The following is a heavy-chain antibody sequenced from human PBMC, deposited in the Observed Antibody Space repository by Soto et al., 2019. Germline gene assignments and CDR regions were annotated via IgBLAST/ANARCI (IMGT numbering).Heavy chain of an antibody. V-gene: IGHV3-15*01. CDR2: IKSKIHGGTT. J-gene: IGHJ4*02. Sequence: EVQLVESGGGLVKPGGSLRLSCAASGFSFSNGWMSWVRQAPGKGLEWVGRIKSKIHGGTTDYAAHVKGRFTISRDASQNTLYLQMQRLQTEDTAVYYLSTAEWEWGQGTLVTVSS. CDR1: GFSFSNGW. D-gene: IGHD1-26*01. CDR3: STAEWE.